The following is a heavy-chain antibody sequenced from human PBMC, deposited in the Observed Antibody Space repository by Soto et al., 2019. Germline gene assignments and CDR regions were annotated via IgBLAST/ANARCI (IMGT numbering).Heavy chain of an antibody. D-gene: IGHD2-15*01. J-gene: IGHJ6*02. Sequence: QVQLVESGGGVVQPGRSLRLSCAASGFTFSSYAMYWVRQAPGKGLEWMTVISYDGNNKYYADSVKGRFTISRDNSKNTLYLRMNSLTAEDTAVYYCARAGCDGGSCYTLVGLRYGMDVWGQGTTVTVSS. V-gene: IGHV3-30-3*01. CDR1: GFTFSSYA. CDR3: ARAGCDGGSCYTLVGLRYGMDV. CDR2: ISYDGNNK.